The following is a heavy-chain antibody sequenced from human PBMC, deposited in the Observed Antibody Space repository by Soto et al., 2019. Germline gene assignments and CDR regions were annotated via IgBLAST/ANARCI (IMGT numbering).Heavy chain of an antibody. Sequence: ASVKVSCKASGYTFTSYAMHWVRQAPGQRLEWMGWINAGSGNTKYSQKFQGRVTITRDTSASTAYMELSSLRSEDTAVYYCERDLLFDPWGQGTLVTVSS. V-gene: IGHV1-3*01. D-gene: IGHD3-10*01. CDR3: ERDLLFDP. CDR1: GYTFTSYA. J-gene: IGHJ5*02. CDR2: INAGSGNT.